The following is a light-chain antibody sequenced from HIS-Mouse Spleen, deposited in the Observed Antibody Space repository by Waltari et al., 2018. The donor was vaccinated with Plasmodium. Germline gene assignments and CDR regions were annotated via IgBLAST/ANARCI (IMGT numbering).Light chain of an antibody. CDR3: YSTDSSGNHRV. CDR1: ALPKKY. J-gene: IGLJ3*02. Sequence: SYELTQPPSVSVSPGQTARITCSGAALPKKYAYWYQQKSGQATVLLIYKDSKRPSGIPERFSGASSGTMANVSISEAQVEDEADYYCYSTDSSGNHRVFGGGTKLTVL. CDR2: KDS. V-gene: IGLV3-10*01.